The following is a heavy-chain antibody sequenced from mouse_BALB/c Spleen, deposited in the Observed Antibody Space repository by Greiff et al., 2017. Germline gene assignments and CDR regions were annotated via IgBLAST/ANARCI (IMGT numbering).Heavy chain of an antibody. Sequence: EVMLVESGGGLVQPGGSLKLSCAASGFTFSSYGMSWVRQTPDKRLELVATINSNGGSTYYPDSVKGRFTISRDNAKNTLYLQMSSLKSEDTAMYYCAKLPYWGQGTTLTVSS. J-gene: IGHJ2*01. CDR1: GFTFSSYG. V-gene: IGHV5-6-3*01. CDR3: AKLPY. CDR2: INSNGGST.